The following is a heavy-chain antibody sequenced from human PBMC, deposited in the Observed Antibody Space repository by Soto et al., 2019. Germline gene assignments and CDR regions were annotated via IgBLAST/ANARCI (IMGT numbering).Heavy chain of an antibody. Sequence: GGSLRLSCAASGFTFSNAWMSWVRQAPGKGLEWVGRIKSKTDGGTTDYAAPVKGRFTISRDDSKNTLYLQMSSLKTEDTAVYYCTTEIIPDAFDIWGQGTMVTVSS. CDR1: GFTFSNAW. V-gene: IGHV3-15*01. J-gene: IGHJ3*02. D-gene: IGHD2-21*01. CDR2: IKSKTDGGTT. CDR3: TTEIIPDAFDI.